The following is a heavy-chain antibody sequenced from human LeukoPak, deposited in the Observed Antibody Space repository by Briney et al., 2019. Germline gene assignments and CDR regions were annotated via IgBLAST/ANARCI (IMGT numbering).Heavy chain of an antibody. D-gene: IGHD2/OR15-2a*01. CDR1: GGSISRYY. Sequence: SETLSLTCTVSGGSISRYYWSWIRQPPGKGLEWIGNIYYTGSTNYNPSFKSRVTISVDTSKNQFSLKLTSVTAADTDVYYCARSQNWSLLDYWGQGTLVTVSS. V-gene: IGHV4-59*01. J-gene: IGHJ4*02. CDR3: ARSQNWSLLDY. CDR2: IYYTGST.